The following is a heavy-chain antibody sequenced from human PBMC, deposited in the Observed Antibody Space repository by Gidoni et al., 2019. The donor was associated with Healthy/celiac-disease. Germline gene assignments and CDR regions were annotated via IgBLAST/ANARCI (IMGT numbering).Heavy chain of an antibody. CDR3: ARHPPPRGYCSSTSCYTQHPSRGSIDAFDI. CDR1: GYSFTSYW. J-gene: IGHJ3*02. CDR2: IYPGDSDT. D-gene: IGHD2-2*02. V-gene: IGHV5-51*01. Sequence: EVQLVQSGAEVKKPGESLKISCKGSGYSFTSYWLGWVRQMPGKGLEWMGIIYPGDSDTRYSPSFQGQVTISADKSISTAYLQWSSLKASDTAMYYCARHPPPRGYCSSTSCYTQHPSRGSIDAFDIWGQGTMVTVSS.